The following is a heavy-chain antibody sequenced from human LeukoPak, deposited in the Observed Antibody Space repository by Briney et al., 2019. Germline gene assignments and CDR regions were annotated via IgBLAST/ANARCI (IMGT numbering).Heavy chain of an antibody. CDR2: INHSGST. V-gene: IGHV4-34*01. D-gene: IGHD3-16*01. CDR1: GGSFSGYY. J-gene: IGHJ5*02. Sequence: SETLSLTCAVYGGSFSGYYWSWIRQPPGKGLEWIGEINHSGSTNYNPSLKSRVTISVDTSKNQFSLKLSSVTAADTAVYYCARFWWGKDWFDPWGQGTLVTVSS. CDR3: ARFWWGKDWFDP.